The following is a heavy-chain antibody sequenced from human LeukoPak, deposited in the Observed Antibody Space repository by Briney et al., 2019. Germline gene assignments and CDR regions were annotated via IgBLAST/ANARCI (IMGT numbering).Heavy chain of an antibody. CDR1: GGSIGSGTHS. CDR2: IYHTGST. V-gene: IGHV4-30-2*01. D-gene: IGHD2-15*01. Sequence: SETLSLTCAVSGGSIGSGTHSWRWIRQPPGKGLEWIGYIYHTGSTYYNPSLKSRVTISLDRSKDQFSLNLSSVTAADTAVYYCAATLTSCGGTCYSANWFDPWGQGTLVTVSS. J-gene: IGHJ5*02. CDR3: AATLTSCGGTCYSANWFDP.